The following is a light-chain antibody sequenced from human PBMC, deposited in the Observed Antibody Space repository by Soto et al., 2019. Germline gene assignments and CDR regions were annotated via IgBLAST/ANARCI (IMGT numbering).Light chain of an antibody. V-gene: IGLV2-11*01. CDR3: CSYAGSYTYV. CDR2: DVS. CDR1: SSDVGVYDY. J-gene: IGLJ1*01. Sequence: QSALTQPRSVSGSPGQSVTLSCTGTSSDVGVYDYVSWYQQHPGKAPKLMFYDVSKRPSGVPDRFSGAKSGNTASLTISGLQAEDEADYYCCSYAGSYTYVFGSGTKVTVL.